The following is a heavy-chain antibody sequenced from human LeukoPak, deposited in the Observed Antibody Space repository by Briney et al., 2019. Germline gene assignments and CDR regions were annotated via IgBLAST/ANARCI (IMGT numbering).Heavy chain of an antibody. Sequence: GGSLRLSCAASGFTFDDYAMHWVRQAPGKGREWVSLISRDGAATYYADSVRGRFTISRDNSKKSLYLQMNTLRTEDTALYYCAKETSAYAGSCWGQGTLVTVSS. CDR3: AKETSAYAGSC. CDR2: ISRDGAAT. CDR1: GFTFDDYA. V-gene: IGHV3-43*02. D-gene: IGHD5-12*01. J-gene: IGHJ4*02.